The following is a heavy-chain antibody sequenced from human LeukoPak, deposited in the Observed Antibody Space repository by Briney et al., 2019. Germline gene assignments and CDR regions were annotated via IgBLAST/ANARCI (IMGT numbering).Heavy chain of an antibody. CDR3: ARGTYYCSGGSCYSAPDY. J-gene: IGHJ4*02. CDR1: GFTVSSNY. D-gene: IGHD2-15*01. V-gene: IGHV3-53*01. CDR2: IYSGGST. Sequence: PGGSLRLSCAASGFTVSSNYMSWVRQAPGKGLEWVSVIYSGGSTYYADSVKGRFTISRDNSKNTLYLQMNSLRAEDTAVYYCARGTYYCSGGSCYSAPDYWGQGTLVTVSS.